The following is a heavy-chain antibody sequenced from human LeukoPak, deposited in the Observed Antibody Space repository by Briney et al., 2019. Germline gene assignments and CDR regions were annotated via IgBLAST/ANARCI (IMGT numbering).Heavy chain of an antibody. CDR3: AKSIGYSYGYFDY. J-gene: IGHJ4*02. V-gene: IGHV3-23*01. CDR2: ISGSGGST. CDR1: GFTFSSYA. D-gene: IGHD5-18*01. Sequence: GGSLRLSCAASGFTFSSYAMSWVRQAPGKGLEWVSVISGSGGSTYYADSVKGRFTISRDSSKNTLYLQMNSLRAEDTAVYYCAKSIGYSYGYFDYWGQGTLVTVSS.